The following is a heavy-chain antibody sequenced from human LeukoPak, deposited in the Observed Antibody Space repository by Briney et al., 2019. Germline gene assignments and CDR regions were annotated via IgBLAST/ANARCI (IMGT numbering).Heavy chain of an antibody. J-gene: IGHJ4*02. CDR3: ASRSSIWSGYQDTLYYFDS. D-gene: IGHD3-3*01. Sequence: TSSETLSLTCTVSGVSIRSYYWSWIRQSPGKGLEWIGYIYYSGSTNYNPSLKSRVTISVDTSKNQFSLKLSSVTAADTAVYYCASRSSIWSGYQDTLYYFDSWGQGTLATVSS. CDR1: GVSIRSYY. CDR2: IYYSGST. V-gene: IGHV4-59*01.